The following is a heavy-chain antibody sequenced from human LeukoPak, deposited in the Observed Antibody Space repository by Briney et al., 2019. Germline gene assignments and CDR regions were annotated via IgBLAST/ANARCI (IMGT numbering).Heavy chain of an antibody. CDR2: INTDGSST. CDR3: AKGHRLAVAGSFDY. V-gene: IGHV3-74*01. CDR1: GFTFSSYW. D-gene: IGHD6-19*01. Sequence: GGSLRLSCAASGFTFSSYWMHWVRQAPGKGLVWVSRINTDGSSTSYADSVKGRFTISRDNAKNTLYLQMNSLRAEDMALYYCAKGHRLAVAGSFDYWGQGTLVTVSS. J-gene: IGHJ4*02.